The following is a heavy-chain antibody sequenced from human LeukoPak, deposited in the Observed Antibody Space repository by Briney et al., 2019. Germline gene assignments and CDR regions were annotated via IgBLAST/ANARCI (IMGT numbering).Heavy chain of an antibody. CDR2: IPASGGNT. V-gene: IGHV3-23*01. CDR3: VRYLSGWYYFDW. J-gene: IGHJ4*02. D-gene: IGHD6-19*01. CDR1: GFTFSTFG. Sequence: GGSLRLSCAASGFTFSTFGMRWVRQAPGKGLEWVSTIPASGGNTYYADSVRGRFTISRDNSKNTLYLQVNSLTAEDTAIYYCVRYLSGWYYFDWWGQGTLVTVSS.